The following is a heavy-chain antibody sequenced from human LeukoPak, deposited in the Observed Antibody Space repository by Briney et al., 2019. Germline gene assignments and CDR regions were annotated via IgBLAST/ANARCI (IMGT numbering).Heavy chain of an antibody. J-gene: IGHJ4*02. Sequence: GGSLRLSCAASGFTFSSYEMHWVRQAPGKGLEWVAVISYDGSNKYYADSVKGRFTISRDNSKNTLYLQMNSLRAEDTAVYYCASPVGYYYDSSGYRAFDYWGQGTLVTVSS. D-gene: IGHD3-22*01. CDR2: ISYDGSNK. V-gene: IGHV3-30*04. CDR1: GFTFSSYE. CDR3: ASPVGYYYDSSGYRAFDY.